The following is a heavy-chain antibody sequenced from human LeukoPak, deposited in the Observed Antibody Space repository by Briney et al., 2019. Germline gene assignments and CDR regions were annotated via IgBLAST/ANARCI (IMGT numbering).Heavy chain of an antibody. CDR1: RGSITGYY. Sequence: KPSETLSLTCTVSRGSITGYYWSWIRQPPGKGLEWIGYIYHSGNTNYNPSLKSRVIMSVDTSKNHFSLKLYSVTAADAAIYYCARHTSNSNYSPWRVFDNWGQGTLVTVSS. V-gene: IGHV4-59*08. CDR2: IYHSGNT. J-gene: IGHJ4*02. D-gene: IGHD1-7*01. CDR3: ARHTSNSNYSPWRVFDN.